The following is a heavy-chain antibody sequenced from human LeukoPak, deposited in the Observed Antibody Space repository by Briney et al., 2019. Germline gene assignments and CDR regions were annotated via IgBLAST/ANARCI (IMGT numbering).Heavy chain of an antibody. CDR2: ISSGTTI. CDR1: GFTFSDYY. D-gene: IGHD1-26*01. CDR3: ARDLSGSYGPIYY. Sequence: PWGSLRLSCAASGFTFSDYYISWIRQAPGKGLEWISYISSGTTIYYADSVKGRFTISRDNTENSLFLQMNSLRAEDTAVYFCARDLSGSYGPIYYWGQGTLVTVSS. J-gene: IGHJ4*02. V-gene: IGHV3-11*01.